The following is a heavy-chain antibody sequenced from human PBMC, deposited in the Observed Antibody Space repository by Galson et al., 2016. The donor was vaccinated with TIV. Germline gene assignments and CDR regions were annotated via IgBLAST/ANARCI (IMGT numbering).Heavy chain of an antibody. CDR3: ARVPAKLDAQTNYGMDV. CDR1: GFTFRDYY. Sequence: LRLSCAASGFTFRDYYMSWIRQAPGKGLEWVSDISSSGSTKYYADSVKGRFTVSRDNDKNSLYLQMNSLRAEDTAVYYCARVPAKLDAQTNYGMDVWGQGTTVTVSS. CDR2: ISSSGSTK. D-gene: IGHD1-1*01. J-gene: IGHJ6*02. V-gene: IGHV3-11*01.